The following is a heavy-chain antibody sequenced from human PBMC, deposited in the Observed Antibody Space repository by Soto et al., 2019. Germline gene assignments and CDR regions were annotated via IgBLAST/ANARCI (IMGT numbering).Heavy chain of an antibody. CDR3: AKDIEYSSSPLSAYYTHHGMDV. J-gene: IGHJ6*02. CDR2: TSFDGRDG. Sequence: QVQLVESGGVVVQPGRPLRLSCAASGFNLRNYGIHWVRQAPAKGLEWVAATSFDGRDGYYADTVKGRFTISRDDSKNTLYLQMNSLITEDTAVYYCAKDIEYSSSPLSAYYTHHGMDVWGQGTTVTVS. D-gene: IGHD6-6*01. CDR1: GFNLRNYG. V-gene: IGHV3-30*18.